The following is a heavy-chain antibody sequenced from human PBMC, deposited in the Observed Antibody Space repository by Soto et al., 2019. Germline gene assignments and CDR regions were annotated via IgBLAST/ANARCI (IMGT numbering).Heavy chain of an antibody. D-gene: IGHD5-12*01. CDR1: GGSFSGYY. V-gene: IGHV4-34*01. CDR2: INHSGST. Sequence: SETLSLTCAVYGGSFSGYYWSWILQRPGKGLEWIGEINHSGSTNYNPSLKSRVTISVDTSKNQFSLKLSSVTDADTAVYYCARYIVATPRWFDPWGQGTLVTVSS. J-gene: IGHJ5*02. CDR3: ARYIVATPRWFDP.